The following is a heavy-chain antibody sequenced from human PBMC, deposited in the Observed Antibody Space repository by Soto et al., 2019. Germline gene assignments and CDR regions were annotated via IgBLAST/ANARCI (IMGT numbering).Heavy chain of an antibody. Sequence: PGDSLKISCQISGSTFITYCVSFVRQRPGKSLEWLGLIYPDDSDTRYNPSFRGQVTISAEKSSSTIFLQWSSLKASDTATYYCARQRRDAYDNSFLCQMEVWGKRNTVNVSS. D-gene: IGHD5-12*01. CDR1: GSTFITYC. J-gene: IGHJ6*04. CDR2: IYPDDSDT. CDR3: ARQRRDAYDNSFLCQMEV. V-gene: IGHV5-51*01.